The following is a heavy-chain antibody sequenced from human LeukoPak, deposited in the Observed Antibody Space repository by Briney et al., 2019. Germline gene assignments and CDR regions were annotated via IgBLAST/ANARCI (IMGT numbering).Heavy chain of an antibody. CDR2: INPNSGDT. J-gene: IGHJ4*02. V-gene: IGHV1-2*02. Sequence: ASVKVSCKASGYTFTGYYMHWVRQAPGQGLEWMGWINPNSGDTNYAQKFQGRVTMTSDTSISTAYMELSRLRSDDTAVYYCARVRYRLAETYIDYWGQGTLVTVSS. CDR3: ARVRYRLAETYIDY. D-gene: IGHD3-16*01. CDR1: GYTFTGYY.